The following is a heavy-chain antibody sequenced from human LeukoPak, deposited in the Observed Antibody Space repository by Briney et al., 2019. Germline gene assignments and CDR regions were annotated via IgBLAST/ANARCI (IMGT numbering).Heavy chain of an antibody. Sequence: PSQTLSLTCTVSGGSISIGDYYWSWIRQPPGKGLEWIGYTYYSGSTYYNPSLKSRVTTSVDTSKNQFSLKLSSVTAADTAVYYCARVPLDILTGYYPGDYWGQGTLVTVSS. J-gene: IGHJ4*02. CDR2: TYYSGST. V-gene: IGHV4-30-4*08. CDR1: GGSISIGDYY. CDR3: ARVPLDILTGYYPGDY. D-gene: IGHD3-9*01.